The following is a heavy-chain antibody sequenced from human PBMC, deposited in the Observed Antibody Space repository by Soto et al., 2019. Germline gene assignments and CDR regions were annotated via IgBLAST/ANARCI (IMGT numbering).Heavy chain of an antibody. V-gene: IGHV4-34*02. CDR3: ARQRLSMIRGGFAP. J-gene: IGHJ5*02. Sequence: QVQLQQWGAGLLRPSETLSLACTLYGGALSDHSWSWIRQSPGGELEWIGEIDRRGNTNYSPSFNSRVNISVDSSKNELSLSLRPVTATDTALYFCARQRLSMIRGGFAPWGQGTLVVVSS. CDR1: GGALSDHS. CDR2: IDRRGNT. D-gene: IGHD3-10*01.